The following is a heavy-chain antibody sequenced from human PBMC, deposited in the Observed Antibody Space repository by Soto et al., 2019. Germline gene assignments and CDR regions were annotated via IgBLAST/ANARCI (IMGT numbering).Heavy chain of an antibody. V-gene: IGHV3-33*01. CDR2: IWYDGSNK. D-gene: IGHD6-13*01. CDR1: GFTFSSYG. Sequence: QVQLVESGGGVVQPGRSLRLSCAASGFTFSSYGMHWVRQAPGKGLEWVAVIWYDGSNKYYADSVKGRFTISRDNSKNTLYLQMNSLRAEDTAVYYCGREGLMSERAAAGFDYWGQGTLVTVSS. CDR3: GREGLMSERAAAGFDY. J-gene: IGHJ4*02.